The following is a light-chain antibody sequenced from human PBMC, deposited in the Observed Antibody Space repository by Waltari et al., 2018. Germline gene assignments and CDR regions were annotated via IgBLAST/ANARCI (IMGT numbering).Light chain of an antibody. CDR1: SSDVARYKY. Sequence: QSALTQPHSVSGSPGQSVTISCTGTSSDVARYKYVSWYQQHPGNAPNRLISYVSNRPSGVPDRFSGSQSGNTASLTISGLQAEDEADYYCSAHAGTYAYWVFGGGTKLTVL. J-gene: IGLJ3*02. CDR3: SAHAGTYAYWV. CDR2: YVS. V-gene: IGLV2-11*01.